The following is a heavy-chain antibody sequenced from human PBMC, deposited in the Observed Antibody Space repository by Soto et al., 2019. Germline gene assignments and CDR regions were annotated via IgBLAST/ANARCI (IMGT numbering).Heavy chain of an antibody. CDR1: GYTFTSYG. V-gene: IGHV1-18*01. CDR3: ARDLPQQLVLLIDY. Sequence: ASVKVSCKASGYTFTSYGISCVRQAPGQGLEWMGWISAYNGNTNYAQKLQGRVTMTTDTSTSTAYMELRSLRSDDTAVYYCARDLPQQLVLLIDYWGQGTLVTVSS. CDR2: ISAYNGNT. D-gene: IGHD6-13*01. J-gene: IGHJ4*02.